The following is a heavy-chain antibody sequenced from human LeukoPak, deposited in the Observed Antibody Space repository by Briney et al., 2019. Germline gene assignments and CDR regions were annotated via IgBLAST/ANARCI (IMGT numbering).Heavy chain of an antibody. CDR1: GFPFSSYW. CDR2: IKQDGSKK. V-gene: IGHV3-7*04. Sequence: GGSLRLSCVASGFPFSSYWMTWVRQAPGKGLEWVASIKQDGSKKSYVDSVKGRFTISRDNAKNSLYLQMNSLRAEDTAIYYCTRVGYIDEGIDYWGQGTLVTVSS. J-gene: IGHJ4*02. D-gene: IGHD5-24*01. CDR3: TRVGYIDEGIDY.